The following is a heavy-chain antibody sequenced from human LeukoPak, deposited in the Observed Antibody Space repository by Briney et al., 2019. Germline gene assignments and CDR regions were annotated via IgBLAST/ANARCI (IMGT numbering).Heavy chain of an antibody. J-gene: IGHJ6*02. CDR2: ISWNSGSK. Sequence: GGSLRLSCTASGFTIDDYGMHWVRQAPGKGLEWVSGISWNSGSKGYADSVKGRFTISRDNAKNPLHLQMNSLGPEDTAVYYCAKDKRYTYGFEGYGMDVWGQGTTVTVSS. V-gene: IGHV3-9*01. D-gene: IGHD5-18*01. CDR1: GFTIDDYG. CDR3: AKDKRYTYGFEGYGMDV.